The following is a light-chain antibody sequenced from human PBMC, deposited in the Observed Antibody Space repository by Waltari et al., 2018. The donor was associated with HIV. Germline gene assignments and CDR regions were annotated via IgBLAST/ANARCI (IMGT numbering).Light chain of an antibody. V-gene: IGLV3-21*04. J-gene: IGLJ2*01. Sequence: YVLTQAPSESVALGQTARLSCGGDNIGRRSVQWFQQKPGQAPALVILHDSERPSGIPERFSGSNSGNTATLTISGVEAGDEAHYYWQVWDSPSEQILFGGGTRLTVL. CDR1: NIGRRS. CDR3: QVWDSPSEQIL. CDR2: HDS.